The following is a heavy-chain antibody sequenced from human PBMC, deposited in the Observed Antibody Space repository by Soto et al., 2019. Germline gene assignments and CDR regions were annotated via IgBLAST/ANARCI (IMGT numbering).Heavy chain of an antibody. Sequence: QVQLVQSGAEVKKPGSSVKVSCKASGGTFSSYAISWVRQAPGQGLEWMGGIIPISETTNYAQKFQGRVMITADESKSTAYMELSSLRSEDTAVYYCARSQGSSTSLEIYYCYYYGMDVWGQGTTVTVSS. CDR2: IIPISETT. V-gene: IGHV1-69*01. D-gene: IGHD2-2*01. J-gene: IGHJ6*02. CDR3: ARSQGSSTSLEIYYCYYYGMDV. CDR1: GGTFSSYA.